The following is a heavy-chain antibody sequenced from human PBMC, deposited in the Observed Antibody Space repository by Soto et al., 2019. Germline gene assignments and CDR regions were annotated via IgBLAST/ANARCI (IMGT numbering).Heavy chain of an antibody. V-gene: IGHV3-30-3*01. D-gene: IGHD1-26*01. J-gene: IGHJ4*02. Sequence: QVQLVESGGGVVQPGRSLRLSCSVSAFIFSSYSMHWVRQAPGKGLDWVAVISDDVSNIFYADSVKGRFTISTDNSKDKLYLQMNSLRVEDTAVYYCARPGVVGATRHVLDYWGQGTLVTVSS. CDR2: ISDDVSNI. CDR3: ARPGVVGATRHVLDY. CDR1: AFIFSSYS.